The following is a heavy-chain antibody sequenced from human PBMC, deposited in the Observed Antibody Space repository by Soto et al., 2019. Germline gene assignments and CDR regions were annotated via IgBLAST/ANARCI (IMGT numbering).Heavy chain of an antibody. Sequence: QVQLVQSGAEVKKPGASVKVSCKASGYTFTSYAMHWVRQAPGQRLEWMGWINAGNGNTKYSQKFQGRVTITRDTSASTAYMELSSLRSEDTAVYCCAGNLFLDAFDIWGQGTMVTVSS. CDR3: AGNLFLDAFDI. CDR2: INAGNGNT. CDR1: GYTFTSYA. V-gene: IGHV1-3*01. J-gene: IGHJ3*02.